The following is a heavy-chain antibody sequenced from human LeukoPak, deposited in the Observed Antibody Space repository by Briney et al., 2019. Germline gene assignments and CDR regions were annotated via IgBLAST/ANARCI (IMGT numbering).Heavy chain of an antibody. CDR2: IYYSGST. D-gene: IGHD3-10*01. V-gene: IGHV4-59*01. CDR1: GGSISSYY. CDR3: ARDGYYDGSGFDP. J-gene: IGHJ5*02. Sequence: SETLSLTCTVSGGSISSYYWSWIRQPPGEGLEWIGYIYYSGSTNYNPSLKSRVTISVDTSKNQFSLKLSSVTAADTAVYYCARDGYYDGSGFDPWGKGTLVTVSS.